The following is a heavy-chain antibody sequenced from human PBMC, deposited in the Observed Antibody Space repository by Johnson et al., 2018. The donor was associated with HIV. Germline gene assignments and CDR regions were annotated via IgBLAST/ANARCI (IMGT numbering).Heavy chain of an antibody. CDR3: TTDRWVTLLDRDAFDI. CDR2: IYRGGST. CDR1: GFTVSSNY. Sequence: MLLVESGGGLVQPGGSLRLSCAASGFTVSSNYMSWVRQAPGKGLEWVSVIYRGGSTYYADSVKGRFTISRDNSKNTLYLQMNSLITEDTAVYYCTTDRWVTLLDRDAFDIWGQGTMVTVSS. V-gene: IGHV3-66*01. J-gene: IGHJ3*02. D-gene: IGHD2-21*02.